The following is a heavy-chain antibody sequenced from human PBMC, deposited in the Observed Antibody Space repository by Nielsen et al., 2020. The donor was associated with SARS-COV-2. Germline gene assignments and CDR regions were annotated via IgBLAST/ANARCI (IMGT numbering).Heavy chain of an antibody. D-gene: IGHD5-24*01. Sequence: ASVKVSCKASGYTFKRNAMNWLRQAPGQGLEWMGWINTNTGNPTYAQGFTSRFVFSLDTSVSTAFLEISSLKAEDTAVYYCARDRGDGYNSGVDYWGQGTLVTVSS. CDR3: ARDRGDGYNSGVDY. CDR1: GYTFKRNA. V-gene: IGHV7-4-1*02. CDR2: INTNTGNP. J-gene: IGHJ4*02.